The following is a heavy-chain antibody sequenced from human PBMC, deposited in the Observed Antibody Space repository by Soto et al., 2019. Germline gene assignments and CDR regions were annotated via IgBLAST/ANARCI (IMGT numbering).Heavy chain of an antibody. D-gene: IGHD2-15*01. CDR1: GGSFSGYY. Sequence: QVQLQQWGAGLLKPSETLSLTCAVYGGSFSGYYWSWIRQPPGKGLEWIGEINHSGSTNYNPSLKSRVTIPXXTXKXXFSRKLSSVTAADTAVYYCAREICSGGSCLDAFDIWGQGTMVTVSS. V-gene: IGHV4-34*01. J-gene: IGHJ3*02. CDR2: INHSGST. CDR3: AREICSGGSCLDAFDI.